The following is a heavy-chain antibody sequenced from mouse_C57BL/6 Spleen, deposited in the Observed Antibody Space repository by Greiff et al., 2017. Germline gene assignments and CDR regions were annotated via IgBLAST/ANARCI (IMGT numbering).Heavy chain of an antibody. CDR3: SILYDYDEGYAMDY. CDR1: GYTFTSYW. Sequence: QVQLQQPGAELVKPGASVKVSCKASGYTFTSYWMHWVKQRPGQGLEWIGRIHPSDSDTNYNQKFKGKATLTVYKSSSTASMQLSSLTSEDSAVYYCSILYDYDEGYAMDYWGQGTSVTVSS. D-gene: IGHD2-4*01. CDR2: IHPSDSDT. J-gene: IGHJ4*01. V-gene: IGHV1-74*01.